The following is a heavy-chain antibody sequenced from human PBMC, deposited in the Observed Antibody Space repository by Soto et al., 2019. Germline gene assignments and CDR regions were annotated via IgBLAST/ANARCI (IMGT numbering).Heavy chain of an antibody. J-gene: IGHJ3*02. CDR1: GFSLSTSGLG. CDR2: IYWDDDK. V-gene: IGHV2-5*02. CDR3: ALSTTVKTTYAFDI. Sequence: QITLKESGPTLVKPTQPLTLTCTFSGFSLSTSGLGVGWIRLPPGKALEWLALIYWDDDKRYSPSLKSRLTITKDTSKNQVVLTMTNMDPVDTATYYCALSTTVKTTYAFDIWGQGTMVTVSS. D-gene: IGHD4-17*01.